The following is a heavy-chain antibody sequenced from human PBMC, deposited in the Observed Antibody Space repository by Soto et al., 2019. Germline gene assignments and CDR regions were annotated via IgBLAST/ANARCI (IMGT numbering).Heavy chain of an antibody. CDR1: GYTFTTYQ. V-gene: IGHV1-46*03. Sequence: QVQLVQSGAEVKKPGASVKVSCKASGYTFTTYQIHWVRQAPGQGLEWMGMITPSGGSTSYAQKFQGRVTVTSDTSTTTVYMDLSSLTSEDTAVYYCTSTLGSSGCGAFDIWGQGTMVTVSS. D-gene: IGHD3-22*01. J-gene: IGHJ3*02. CDR2: ITPSGGST. CDR3: TSTLGSSGCGAFDI.